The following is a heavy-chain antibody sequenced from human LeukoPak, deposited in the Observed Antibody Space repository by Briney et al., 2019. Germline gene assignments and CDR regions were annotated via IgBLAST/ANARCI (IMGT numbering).Heavy chain of an antibody. D-gene: IGHD3-22*01. V-gene: IGHV3-23*01. Sequence: GGALRLSCAGSGLTFSSYAMGWVRQAPGKGLEWVAAIYGSGGSTYYTDSVKGRFTIYINNSKNTLYLQINSLRAEDTAVYYCVGMIVVGTHSYYYGMDVWGQGTTVTVSS. CDR2: IYGSGGST. CDR1: GLTFSSYA. J-gene: IGHJ6*02. CDR3: VGMIVVGTHSYYYGMDV.